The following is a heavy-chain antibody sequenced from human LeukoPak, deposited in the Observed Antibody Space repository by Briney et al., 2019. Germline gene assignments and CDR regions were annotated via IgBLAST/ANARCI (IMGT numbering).Heavy chain of an antibody. CDR3: AKDQTVGPTTRPHLFDY. D-gene: IGHD1-26*01. Sequence: SGGSLRLSCAASGFTFSSYAMSWVRQTPGKGLEWVSAISGSGGSTFYADSVKGRFTISRDNSKNTLYLQMNSLRAEDTAVYFCAKDQTVGPTTRPHLFDYWGQGTLVSVSS. CDR1: GFTFSSYA. CDR2: ISGSGGST. J-gene: IGHJ4*02. V-gene: IGHV3-23*01.